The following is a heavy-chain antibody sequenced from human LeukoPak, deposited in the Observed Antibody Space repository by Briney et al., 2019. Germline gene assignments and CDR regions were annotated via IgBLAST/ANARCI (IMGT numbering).Heavy chain of an antibody. CDR2: IYSGGST. D-gene: IGHD5-18*01. Sequence: GGSLRLSCAASGFTVSSNYMSWVRQAPGKGLEWVSVIYSGGSTYYADSVKGRFTISRDNAKNSLYLQMNSLRAEDTAVYYCARDPPAYSYGYGAFDIWGQGTMVTVSS. V-gene: IGHV3-53*01. CDR3: ARDPPAYSYGYGAFDI. J-gene: IGHJ3*02. CDR1: GFTVSSNY.